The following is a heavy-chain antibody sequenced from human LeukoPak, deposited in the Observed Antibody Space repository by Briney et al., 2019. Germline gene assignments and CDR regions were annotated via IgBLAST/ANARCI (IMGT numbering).Heavy chain of an antibody. J-gene: IGHJ4*02. Sequence: GGSLRLSCAASGFTVSSNFMTWVRQAPGKRLEWVSVIYSGGSTYYADSVKGRFTISRDNSKNTLYLQMNSLRAEDTAVYYCARDNPNSSGYCWGQGTLVSVSS. CDR2: IYSGGST. CDR1: GFTVSSNF. D-gene: IGHD6-19*01. CDR3: ARDNPNSSGYC. V-gene: IGHV3-66*01.